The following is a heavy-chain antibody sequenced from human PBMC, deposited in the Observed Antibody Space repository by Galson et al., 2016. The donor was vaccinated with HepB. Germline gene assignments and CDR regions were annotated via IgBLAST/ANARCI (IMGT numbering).Heavy chain of an antibody. J-gene: IGHJ4*02. Sequence: SVKVSCKASGYTFTDYYIHWVRQAPGQGLEWMGIISPSSGSTIYAQKFQGRVTMSRDTSTSTVYMELSSLRSEDTAVYYCARKYNWSYKIDYWGQGTLVTVSS. CDR2: ISPSSGST. V-gene: IGHV1-46*01. CDR1: GYTFTDYY. CDR3: ARKYNWSYKIDY. D-gene: IGHD1-7*01.